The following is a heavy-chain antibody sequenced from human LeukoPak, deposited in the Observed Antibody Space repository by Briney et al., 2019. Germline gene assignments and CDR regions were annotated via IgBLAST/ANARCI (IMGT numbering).Heavy chain of an antibody. CDR3: ARQGGSYYTPFDS. J-gene: IGHJ4*02. D-gene: IGHD1-26*01. CDR1: GGSISSSSYY. Sequence: TSGTLSLTCTVSGGSISSSSYYWGWIRQPPGKGLEWIGNIYYSGSTYYNPSLRSRVTISVDTSKNQFSLKLNSVTAADTAVYYCARQGGSYYTPFDSWGQGTLVTVSS. CDR2: IYYSGST. V-gene: IGHV4-39*01.